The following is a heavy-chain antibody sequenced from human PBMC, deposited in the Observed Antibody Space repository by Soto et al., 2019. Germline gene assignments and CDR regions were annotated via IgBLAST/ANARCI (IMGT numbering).Heavy chain of an antibody. CDR3: ARGGGFFDY. J-gene: IGHJ4*02. V-gene: IGHV3-48*02. CDR1: GFTFSSYV. D-gene: IGHD3-10*01. CDR2: ISISSSTR. Sequence: EVQLVESGGGLVQPGGSLRLSCAASGFTFSSYVINWLRQAPGKGLEWVSYISISSSTRYYADSVRCRFTISRDNAKNSLYLQMNSLRDEDTAVYYGARGGGFFDYWGQGTLVTVSS.